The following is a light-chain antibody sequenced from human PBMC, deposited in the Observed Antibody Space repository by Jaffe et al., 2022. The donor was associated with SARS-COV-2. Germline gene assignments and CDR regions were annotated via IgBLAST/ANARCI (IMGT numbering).Light chain of an antibody. J-gene: IGLJ2*01. Sequence: QSALTQPASVSGSPGQSITISCTGTSGDVGAHNLVSWYQQYPGKAPKLLIYDVSNRPSGVSDRFSGSKSGNTASLTISGLQAEDEADYYCSSCTSSFTLVFGGGTKLTVL. V-gene: IGLV2-14*03. CDR3: SSCTSSFTLV. CDR1: SGDVGAHNL. CDR2: DVS.